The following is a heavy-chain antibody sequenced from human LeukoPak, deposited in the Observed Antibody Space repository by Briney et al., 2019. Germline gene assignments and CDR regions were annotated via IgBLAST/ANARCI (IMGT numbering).Heavy chain of an antibody. CDR3: ASPRGYSYGLDY. Sequence: ASVKVSCKASGGTSSSYAISWVRQAPGKGLEWMGWINPNSGGTNYAQKFQGRVTMTRDTSISTAYMELSRLRSDDTAVYYCASPRGYSYGLDYWGQGTLVTVSS. J-gene: IGHJ4*02. CDR1: GGTSSSYA. D-gene: IGHD5-18*01. CDR2: INPNSGGT. V-gene: IGHV1-2*02.